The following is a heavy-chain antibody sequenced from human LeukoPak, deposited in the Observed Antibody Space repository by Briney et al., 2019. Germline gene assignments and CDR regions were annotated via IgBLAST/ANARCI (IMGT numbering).Heavy chain of an antibody. CDR1: GYTLTELS. J-gene: IGHJ4*02. Sequence: ASVKVSCKVSGYTLTELSMHWVRQAPGKGLEWMGGFDPEDGETIYAQKFQGRVTMTEDTSTDTAYMELSSLRSEDTAVYYCATLTVGYYDNKLFDYWGQGTLVTVSS. D-gene: IGHD3-22*01. CDR3: ATLTVGYYDNKLFDY. V-gene: IGHV1-24*01. CDR2: FDPEDGET.